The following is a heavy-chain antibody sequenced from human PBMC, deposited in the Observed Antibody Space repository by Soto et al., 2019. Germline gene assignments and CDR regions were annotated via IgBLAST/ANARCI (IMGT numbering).Heavy chain of an antibody. Sequence: GGSLRLSCAASGFTFSSYAMSWVRQAPGKGLEWVSAISGSGGSTYYADSVKGRFTISRDNSKNTLYLKMNSLRAEDTAVYYCAKLGGYYDSSGYRNYYYYGMDVWGQGTTVTVSS. V-gene: IGHV3-23*01. D-gene: IGHD3-22*01. J-gene: IGHJ6*02. CDR1: GFTFSSYA. CDR3: AKLGGYYDSSGYRNYYYYGMDV. CDR2: ISGSGGST.